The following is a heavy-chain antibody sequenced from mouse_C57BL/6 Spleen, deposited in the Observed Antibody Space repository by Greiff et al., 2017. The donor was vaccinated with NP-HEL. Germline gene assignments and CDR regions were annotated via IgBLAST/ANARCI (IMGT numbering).Heavy chain of an antibody. V-gene: IGHV3-1*01. CDR3: ARDRRDSSGYVRFAY. D-gene: IGHD3-2*02. CDR1: GYSITSGYD. Sequence: EVKLQESGPGMVKPSQSLSLTCTVTGYSITSGYDWHWIRHFPGNKLEWMGYISYSGSTNYNPSLKSRISITHDTSKNHFFLKLNSVTTEDTATYYCARDRRDSSGYVRFAYWGQGTLVTVSA. CDR2: ISYSGST. J-gene: IGHJ3*01.